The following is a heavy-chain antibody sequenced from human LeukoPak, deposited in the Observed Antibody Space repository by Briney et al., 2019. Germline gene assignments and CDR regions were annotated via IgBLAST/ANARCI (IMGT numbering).Heavy chain of an antibody. CDR2: IHHSGRS. CDR3: ARGGNRCGGFYFDY. CDR1: ADSLSSGGHY. D-gene: IGHD2-15*01. V-gene: IGHV4-31*03. Sequence: SQTLSLTCTVSADSLSSGGHYWAWIRQFPGKGLESISFIHHSGRSRHNPSLKDRVAISVDTSRKQFALKLSSVAAADTAMYYCARGGNRCGGFYFDYWGQGIQVIVSS. J-gene: IGHJ4*02.